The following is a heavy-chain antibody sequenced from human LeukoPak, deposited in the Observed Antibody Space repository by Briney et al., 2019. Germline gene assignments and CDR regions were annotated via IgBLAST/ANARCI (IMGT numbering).Heavy chain of an antibody. CDR3: AKDGAWLRFDD. CDR2: ISPGGGPT. CDR1: GFTFSSYS. V-gene: IGHV3-23*01. J-gene: IGHJ4*02. Sequence: GGSLRLSCAASGFTFSSYSMNWVRQAPGKGLEWVSGISPGGGPTYYADSVRGRFTISRDDSKNTVYLQMKNVRAEDTAVYYCAKDGAWLRFDDWGQGILVTVSS. D-gene: IGHD5-12*01.